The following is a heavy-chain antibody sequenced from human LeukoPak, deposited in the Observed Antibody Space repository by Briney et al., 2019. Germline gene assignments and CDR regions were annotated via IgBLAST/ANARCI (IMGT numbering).Heavy chain of an antibody. CDR2: ISSSGSTI. D-gene: IGHD6-19*01. Sequence: PGGSLRLSCAASGFTFSSYEMNWVRQAPGKGLEWVSYISSSGSTIYYADSVKGRFTISRDNAKNSLYLQMNSLRAEDTALYYCARLAYSSGWYRAYYYMDVWGKGTTVTISS. CDR1: GFTFSSYE. J-gene: IGHJ6*03. CDR3: ARLAYSSGWYRAYYYMDV. V-gene: IGHV3-48*03.